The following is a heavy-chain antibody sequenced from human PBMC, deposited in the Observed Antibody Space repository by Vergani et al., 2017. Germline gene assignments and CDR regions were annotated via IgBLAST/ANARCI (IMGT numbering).Heavy chain of an antibody. J-gene: IGHJ6*02. D-gene: IGHD6-13*01. CDR1: GFTFSDYY. CDR2: ISSSGSTI. V-gene: IGHV3-11*01. CDR3: AKDVAAAAPGLYGMDV. Sequence: VQLVESGGGLVKPGGSLRLSCAASGFTFSDYYMSWIRQAPGKGLEWVSYISSSGSTIYYADSVKGRFTISRDNAKNSLYLQMNSLRAEDTALYYCAKDVAAAAPGLYGMDVWGQGTTVTVSS.